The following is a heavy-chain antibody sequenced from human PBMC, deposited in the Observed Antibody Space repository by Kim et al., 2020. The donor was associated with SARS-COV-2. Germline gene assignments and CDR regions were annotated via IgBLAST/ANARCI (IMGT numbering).Heavy chain of an antibody. V-gene: IGHV4-39*01. Sequence: SETLSLTCTVSGGSISSSSYYWGWIRQPPGKGLEWIGSIYYSGSTYYNPSLKSRVTISVDTSKNQFSLKLSSVTAADTAVYYCARHETYYGSGSYGLYWGQGTLVTVSS. D-gene: IGHD3-10*01. CDR3: ARHETYYGSGSYGLY. CDR2: IYYSGST. CDR1: GGSISSSSYY. J-gene: IGHJ4*02.